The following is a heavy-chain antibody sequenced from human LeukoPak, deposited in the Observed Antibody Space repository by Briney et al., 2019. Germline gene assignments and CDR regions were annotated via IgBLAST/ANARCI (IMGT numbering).Heavy chain of an antibody. D-gene: IGHD1-26*01. V-gene: IGHV3-7*03. CDR3: ASLQVGATSFDY. J-gene: IGHJ4*02. CDR2: IKQDGSEK. CDR1: GFTFSSYW. Sequence: PGGSLRLSCAASGFTFSSYWVSWVRQAPGKGLEWVANIKQDGSEKYYVDSVKGRFTISRDNAKNSLYLQMNSLRAEDTAVYYCASLQVGATSFDYWGQGTLVTVSS.